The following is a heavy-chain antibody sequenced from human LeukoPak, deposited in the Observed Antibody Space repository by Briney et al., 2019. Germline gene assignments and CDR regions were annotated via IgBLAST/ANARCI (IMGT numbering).Heavy chain of an antibody. J-gene: IGHJ4*02. CDR2: ISNTGSST. CDR3: AKGPGGIVVVPAAMGYFDY. Sequence: PGGSLRLSCTASGFTFSTYAMSWVRQAPGKGLEWVSAISNTGSSTYYADSVKGRFTISRDNSKNTLYLQMNSLRAEDTAVYYCAKGPGGIVVVPAAMGYFDYWGQGTLVTVSS. V-gene: IGHV3-23*01. D-gene: IGHD2-2*01. CDR1: GFTFSTYA.